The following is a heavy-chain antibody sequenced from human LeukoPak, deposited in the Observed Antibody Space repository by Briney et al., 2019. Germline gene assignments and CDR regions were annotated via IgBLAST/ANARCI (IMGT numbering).Heavy chain of an antibody. CDR1: GYTFTGYY. D-gene: IGHD2-2*01. J-gene: IGHJ4*02. CDR2: INPNSGGT. V-gene: IGHV1-2*06. CDR3: ARSRSRDCSSTSCYSYGLDY. Sequence: ASVKVSCKASGYTFTGYYMHWVRQAPGQGLEWMGRINPNSGGTNYAQKFQGRVTMTRDTSISTAYMELSRLRSDDTAVYYCARSRSRDCSSTSCYSYGLDYWGQGTLVTVSS.